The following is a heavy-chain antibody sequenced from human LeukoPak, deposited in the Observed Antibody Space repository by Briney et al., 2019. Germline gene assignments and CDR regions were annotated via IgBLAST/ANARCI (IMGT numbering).Heavy chain of an antibody. CDR2: VKQDGSEK. CDR1: GFIFHNYW. J-gene: IGHJ4*02. Sequence: GGSLRLSCAASGFIFHNYWMSWVRQAPGKGLEWVANVKQDGSEKYYVDFVKGRFTISRDNAKNSLDLQMNSLRAEDTAVYYCAKNTESQVIFRDWGQGTLVTVSS. V-gene: IGHV3-7*01. D-gene: IGHD2-15*01. CDR3: AKNTESQVIFRD.